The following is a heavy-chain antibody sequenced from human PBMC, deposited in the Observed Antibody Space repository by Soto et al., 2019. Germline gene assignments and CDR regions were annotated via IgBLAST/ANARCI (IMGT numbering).Heavy chain of an antibody. J-gene: IGHJ4*02. V-gene: IGHV3-30*03. CDR2: ISYDGSNT. Sequence: GGSLRLSCAASGFTLRSYGIHWVRQAPGKGLEWVAVISYDGSNTYYADSVKGRFAISRDNSKNTLYLQMNSLRAEDTAVYYCSRGNYYDSSGYYPHDYWGQGTLVTVSS. CDR3: SRGNYYDSSGYYPHDY. CDR1: GFTLRSYG. D-gene: IGHD3-22*01.